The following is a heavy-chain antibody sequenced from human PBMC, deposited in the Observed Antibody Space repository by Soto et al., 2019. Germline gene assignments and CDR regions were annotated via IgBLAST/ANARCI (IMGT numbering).Heavy chain of an antibody. CDR3: AKDDSGYDYAY. CDR1: GYTRTELS. V-gene: IGHV1-24*01. J-gene: IGHJ4*02. Sequence: ASVKFSCKVSGYTRTELSMHWLRQAPGKGLEWMGVFDPEDGETIYAQKFQGRVTMTEDTSTDTAYMELSSLRSEDTAVYYCAKDDSGYDYAYWGQGTLVTVSS. D-gene: IGHD5-12*01. CDR2: FDPEDGET.